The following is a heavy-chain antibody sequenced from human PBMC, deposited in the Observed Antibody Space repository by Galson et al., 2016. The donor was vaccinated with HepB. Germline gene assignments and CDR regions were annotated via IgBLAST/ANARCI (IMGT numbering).Heavy chain of an antibody. V-gene: IGHV3-33*01. Sequence: LRLSCAASGFTFSNYGMHWVRQAPGKGLEWVALIWPDGSIKHNADSVKGRFTISRDNSESTVYLQMNSLRVEDTAVYYCARDRLGGRPTYYYYYDMDVWGQGTTVTVSS. CDR3: ARDRLGGRPTYYYYYDMDV. J-gene: IGHJ6*02. D-gene: IGHD5-12*01. CDR2: IWPDGSIK. CDR1: GFTFSNYG.